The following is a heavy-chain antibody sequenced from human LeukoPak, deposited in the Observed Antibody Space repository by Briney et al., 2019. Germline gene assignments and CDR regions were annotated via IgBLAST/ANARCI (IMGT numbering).Heavy chain of an antibody. J-gene: IGHJ4*02. CDR1: GSTFRIYW. D-gene: IGHD1-26*01. CDR3: ARARSYSNY. V-gene: IGHV3-74*01. CDR2: VNSDQSNT. Sequence: GGSLRLSCAASGSTFRIYWMHWVRQAPGKGLVWVSRVNSDQSNTSYADSVKGRFTISRDNAKNSLYLQMNSLRAEDTAVYYCARARSYSNYWGQGTLVTVSS.